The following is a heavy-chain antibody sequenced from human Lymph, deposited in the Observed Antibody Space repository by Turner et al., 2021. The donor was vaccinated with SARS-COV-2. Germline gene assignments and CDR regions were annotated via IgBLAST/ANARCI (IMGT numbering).Heavy chain of an antibody. Sequence: EVQLVESGGGVVQPGGSLRLSCAASGFTFDDYAMHWVRQAPGKCLEWFSLISGDGGGTYYADSVKGRFTISRDNSKNSLSLQMNSLRAEDTALYYCAKDPGYCSGGSCYSRTYFDFWGQGTLVTVSA. V-gene: IGHV3-43*02. D-gene: IGHD2-15*01. J-gene: IGHJ4*02. CDR3: AKDPGYCSGGSCYSRTYFDF. CDR2: ISGDGGGT. CDR1: GFTFDDYA.